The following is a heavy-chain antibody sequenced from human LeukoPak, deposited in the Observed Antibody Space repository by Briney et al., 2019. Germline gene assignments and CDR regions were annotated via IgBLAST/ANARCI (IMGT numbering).Heavy chain of an antibody. CDR1: GFTCSSYG. D-gene: IGHD6-19*01. Sequence: GGSLRLSCAASGFTCSSYGMHWVRQAPGKGLEWVAFIRYDGSNKYYADSVKGRFTISRDNSKNTLYLQMNSLRAEDTAVYYCAKLYSSGWGNAFDIWGQGTMVTVSS. CDR2: IRYDGSNK. V-gene: IGHV3-30*02. J-gene: IGHJ3*02. CDR3: AKLYSSGWGNAFDI.